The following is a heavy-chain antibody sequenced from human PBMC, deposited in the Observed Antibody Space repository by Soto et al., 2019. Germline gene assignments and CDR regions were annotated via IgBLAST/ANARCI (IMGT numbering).Heavy chain of an antibody. Sequence: PSETLSLTCTVSGGSISSNSYCWGWIRQPPGKGLEWIGGIYYSGSTYYNPSLKSRVTISVDRSKNQFSLKLSSVTAADTAVYYCARGGVYYYDSSGYYPDAFDIWGQGTMVTVSS. CDR2: IYYSGST. D-gene: IGHD3-22*01. V-gene: IGHV4-39*07. CDR3: ARGGVYYYDSSGYYPDAFDI. J-gene: IGHJ3*02. CDR1: GGSISSNSYC.